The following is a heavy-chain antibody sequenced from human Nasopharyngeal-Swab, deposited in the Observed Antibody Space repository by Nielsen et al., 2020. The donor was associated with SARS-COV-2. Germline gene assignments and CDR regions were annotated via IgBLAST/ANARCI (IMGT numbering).Heavy chain of an antibody. V-gene: IGHV3-73*01. Sequence: GGSLRLSCAASGFTFSDSAITWVRQASGEGLEWVARIRSKGNNYATAYSASVKGRFIIFRDDPTNTAYLQMNSLKTEDTAMYYCTRCGGGCYSGRDYWGQGTLVTVSS. CDR3: TRCGGGCYSGRDY. J-gene: IGHJ4*02. D-gene: IGHD2-15*01. CDR2: IRSKGNNYAT. CDR1: GFTFSDSA.